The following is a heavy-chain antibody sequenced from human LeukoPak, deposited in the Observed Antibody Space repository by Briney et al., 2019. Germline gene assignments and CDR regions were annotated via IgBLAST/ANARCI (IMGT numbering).Heavy chain of an antibody. D-gene: IGHD3-10*01. Sequence: ASVKVSCKASGYTFTSYGISWVREAPGQGLEWMGWISAYNGNTNYAQKLQGRVTMTTDTSTSTAYMELRSLRSDDTAVYYCASTPFGGVFDYWGQGTLVTVSS. CDR2: ISAYNGNT. J-gene: IGHJ4*02. CDR3: ASTPFGGVFDY. CDR1: GYTFTSYG. V-gene: IGHV1-18*04.